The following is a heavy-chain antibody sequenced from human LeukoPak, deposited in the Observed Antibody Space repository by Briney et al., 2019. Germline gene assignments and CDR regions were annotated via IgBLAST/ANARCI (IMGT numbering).Heavy chain of an antibody. CDR1: GDSISLSFYY. D-gene: IGHD3-10*01. Sequence: SETLSLTCSVSGDSISLSFYYWGWIRQPPGKALEWIGSVYYSGTTSYNPSLKSRVTISVDMSKNHFSLRLRSVTAADTAMYYCAREGALLGDFAFDIWGQGTLVTVSS. CDR3: AREGALLGDFAFDI. V-gene: IGHV4-39*07. J-gene: IGHJ3*02. CDR2: VYYSGTT.